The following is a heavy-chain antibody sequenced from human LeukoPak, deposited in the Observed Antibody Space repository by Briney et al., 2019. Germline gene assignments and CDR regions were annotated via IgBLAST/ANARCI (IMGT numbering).Heavy chain of an antibody. CDR3: ETGYCTNGVCDHNWFDP. CDR1: GGSISSYY. Sequence: SETLSLTCTVSGGSISSYYWSWIRQPPGKGLEWIGYIYYSGSTNYNPSLKSRVTISVDTSKNQFSLKLSSVTAADTAVYYCETGYCTNGVCDHNWFDPWGQGTLVTVSS. J-gene: IGHJ5*02. CDR2: IYYSGST. V-gene: IGHV4-59*01. D-gene: IGHD2-8*01.